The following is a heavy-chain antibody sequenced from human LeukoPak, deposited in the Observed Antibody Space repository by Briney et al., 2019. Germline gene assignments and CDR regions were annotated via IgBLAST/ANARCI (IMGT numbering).Heavy chain of an antibody. J-gene: IGHJ6*03. CDR1: GGSFSGYY. V-gene: IGHV4-34*01. CDR3: ARGLSGSYYLTYYYYMDV. CDR2: INHSGST. D-gene: IGHD3-10*01. Sequence: SETLSLTCAVYGGSFSGYYWSWIRQPPGKGLEWIGEINHSGSTNYNPPLKSRVTISVDTSKNQFSLKLSSVTAADTAVYYCARGLSGSYYLTYYYYMDVWGKGTTVTVSS.